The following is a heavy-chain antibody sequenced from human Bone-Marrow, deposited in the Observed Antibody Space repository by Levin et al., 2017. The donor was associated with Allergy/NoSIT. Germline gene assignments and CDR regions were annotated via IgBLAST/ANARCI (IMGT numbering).Heavy chain of an antibody. V-gene: IGHV3-23*01. CDR3: AKDQYQDDCSSTSCYTPSFDY. CDR2: ISGSGGST. CDR1: GFTFSSYA. J-gene: IGHJ4*02. D-gene: IGHD2-2*02. Sequence: PSETLSLTCAASGFTFSSYAMSWVRQAPGKGLEWVSAISGSGGSTYYADSVKGRFTISRDNSKNTLYLQMNSLRAEDTAVYYCAKDQYQDDCSSTSCYTPSFDYWGQGTLVTVSS.